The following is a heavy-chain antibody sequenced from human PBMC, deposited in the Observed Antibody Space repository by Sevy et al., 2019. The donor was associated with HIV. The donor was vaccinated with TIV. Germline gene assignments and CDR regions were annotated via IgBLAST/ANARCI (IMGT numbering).Heavy chain of an antibody. CDR2: FDPEDGET. Sequence: ASVKVSCKVSGYTLTELSMHWVRQAPGKGLEWMGGFDPEDGETIYAQKFQGRVTMTEDKSTDTAYMELSSLRYGETAVYYCATVRARRYTSTYYYDSSGYAGVYFDYWGQGTLVTVSS. J-gene: IGHJ4*02. CDR3: ATVRARRYTSTYYYDSSGYAGVYFDY. V-gene: IGHV1-24*01. CDR1: GYTLTELS. D-gene: IGHD3-22*01.